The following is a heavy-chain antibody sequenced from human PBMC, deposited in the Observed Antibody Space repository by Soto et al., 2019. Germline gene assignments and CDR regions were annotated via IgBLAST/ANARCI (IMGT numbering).Heavy chain of an antibody. CDR1: GFTFSDCG. CDR2: IWYDGSNK. J-gene: IGHJ4*02. V-gene: IGHV3-30*18. CDR3: GKGGSGRYEDISC. D-gene: IGHD1-26*01. Sequence: QVQLVESGGGVVQPGRSLRLSCAASGFTFSDCGMHWVRQAPGKGLERGAAIWYDGSNKYYADFVKGRLTISRDNSKNALYQQMNSLRAEGTAVYYGGKGGSGRYEDISCWGQGTLVTVSS.